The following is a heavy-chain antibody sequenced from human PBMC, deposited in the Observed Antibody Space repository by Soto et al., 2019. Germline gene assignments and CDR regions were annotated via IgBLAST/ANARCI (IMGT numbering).Heavy chain of an antibody. D-gene: IGHD3-9*01. V-gene: IGHV3-23*01. Sequence: EEQLLESGGGLIQPGGSLRLACAASGFTFSSYAMTWVRQAPGKGLEWVSSISFSDGGTYYADSVKGRLTISRDNSKNTLFLQMNSLRVEDTAVYYCVQDDSILGRRYFDLWGRGTLVTVSS. CDR1: GFTFSSYA. CDR3: VQDDSILGRRYFDL. J-gene: IGHJ2*01. CDR2: ISFSDGGT.